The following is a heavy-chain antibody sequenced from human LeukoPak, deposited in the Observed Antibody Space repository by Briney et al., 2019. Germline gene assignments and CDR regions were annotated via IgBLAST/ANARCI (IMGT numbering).Heavy chain of an antibody. CDR3: ARERVVTAFRGSSGIAAASPPPAYYYGMDV. CDR2: IIPILGIA. J-gene: IGHJ6*02. CDR1: GGTFSSYA. D-gene: IGHD6-13*01. V-gene: IGHV1-69*04. Sequence: ASVKVSCKASGGTFSSYAISWVRQAPGQGLEWMGRIIPILGIANYAQKFQGRVTITADKSTSTAYMELSSLRSEDTAVYYCARERVVTAFRGSSGIAAASPPPAYYYGMDVWGQGTTVTVSS.